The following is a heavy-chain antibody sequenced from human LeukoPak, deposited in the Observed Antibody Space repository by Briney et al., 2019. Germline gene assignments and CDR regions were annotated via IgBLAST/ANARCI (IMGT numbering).Heavy chain of an antibody. V-gene: IGHV6-1*01. J-gene: IGHJ4*02. CDR3: ARDGAAPGTASFDY. CDR1: GDSVSSNGAS. Sequence: SQTLSLTCDISGDSVSSNGASWTWIRQSPSRGLEWLGRTYYRSKWYNDYAVSVKSRITINPDTSKNQFSLQLNSVTPEDTAVYYCARDGAAPGTASFDYWGQGTLVTVSS. CDR2: TYYRSKWYN. D-gene: IGHD6-13*01.